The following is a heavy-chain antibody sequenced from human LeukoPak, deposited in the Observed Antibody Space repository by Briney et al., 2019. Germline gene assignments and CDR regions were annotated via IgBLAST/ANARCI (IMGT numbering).Heavy chain of an antibody. CDR3: ARTTNSYYYYYYIDV. V-gene: IGHV1-18*01. CDR2: INVYNENT. J-gene: IGHJ6*03. D-gene: IGHD1-26*01. CDR1: GYTFTSSG. Sequence: GASVKVSCKASGYTFTSSGISWVRQAPGQGLEWMGWINVYNENTNYAQKLQGRVTMTTDTSTSTAYMELRSLRSDDTAVYYCARTTNSYYYYYYIDVWGKGTTVTVSS.